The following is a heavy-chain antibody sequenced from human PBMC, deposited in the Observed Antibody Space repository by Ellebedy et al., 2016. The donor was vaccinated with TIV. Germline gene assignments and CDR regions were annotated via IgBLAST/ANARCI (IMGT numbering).Heavy chain of an antibody. J-gene: IGHJ4*02. CDR1: GYAFSGYD. Sequence: AASVKVSCKASGYAFSGYDMNWVRQAPGQGLEWMGWINTDTGNPTYAQDFTGRFVSSLDTSVSTAYLEISSLKAEDTAMYFCVRDRRGAGPSQFGVDFWGQGTLVTVSS. CDR3: VRDRRGAGPSQFGVDF. CDR2: INTDTGNP. V-gene: IGHV7-4-1*02. D-gene: IGHD3-10*01.